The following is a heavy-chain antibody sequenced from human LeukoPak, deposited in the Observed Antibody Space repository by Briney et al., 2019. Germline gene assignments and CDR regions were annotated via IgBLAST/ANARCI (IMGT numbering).Heavy chain of an antibody. D-gene: IGHD5-18*01. J-gene: IGHJ6*02. CDR3: ARETDTYGMDV. CDR1: GFTFTNHW. Sequence: GGSLRLSCAASGFTFTNHWMHWVRQVPGKGLVWVSTISNTGSDTYYADSVKGRFTISRDNAKNSLYLQMNSLRAEDTAVYYCARETDTYGMDVWGQGTTVTVSS. CDR2: ISNTGSDT. V-gene: IGHV3-21*01.